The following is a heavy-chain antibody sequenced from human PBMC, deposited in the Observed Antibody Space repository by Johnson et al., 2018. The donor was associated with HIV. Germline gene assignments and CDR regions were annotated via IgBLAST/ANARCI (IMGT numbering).Heavy chain of an antibody. D-gene: IGHD2-21*02. V-gene: IGHV3-20*04. CDR2: IDAGGST. Sequence: VQLVESGGSVVRPGGSLRLSCAASGFTFDDYGMSWVRQGPGKGLDWVSLIDAGGSTHYAESVKGRFTISRDISKNTLHLQMNGLRAEDTAVYYCARLFVVTATYDAFDIWGQGTMVTVSS. CDR3: ARLFVVTATYDAFDI. J-gene: IGHJ3*02. CDR1: GFTFDDYG.